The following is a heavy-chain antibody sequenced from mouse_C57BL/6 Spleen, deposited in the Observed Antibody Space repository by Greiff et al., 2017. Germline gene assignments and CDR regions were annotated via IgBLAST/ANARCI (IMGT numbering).Heavy chain of an antibody. J-gene: IGHJ3*01. CDR3: ARSPCYYYAGFAY. CDR2: INPSSGYT. Sequence: QVQLKESGAELAKPGASVKLSCKASGYTFTSYWMHWVKQRPGQGLEWIGYINPSSGYTKYNQKFKDKATLTADKSSSTAYMQLRRLTYEASAVYYCARSPCYYYAGFAYWGQGTLVTVSA. V-gene: IGHV1-7*01. CDR1: GYTFTSYW. D-gene: IGHD2-4*01.